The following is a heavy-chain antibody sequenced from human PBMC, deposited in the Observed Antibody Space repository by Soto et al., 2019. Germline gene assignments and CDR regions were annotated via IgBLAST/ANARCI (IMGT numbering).Heavy chain of an antibody. CDR3: ARGSSTWFVSFDY. J-gene: IGHJ4*02. CDR1: GFTFSSNW. V-gene: IGHV3-74*01. Sequence: GGSLRLSCAASGFTFSSNWMHWVRQAPGKGLVWVSRINSDGSSISYADSVKGRFTISRDNAKNTLYLQMNSLRSEDTAVYYCARGSSTWFVSFDYWGQGTLVTVSS. D-gene: IGHD6-13*01. CDR2: INSDGSSI.